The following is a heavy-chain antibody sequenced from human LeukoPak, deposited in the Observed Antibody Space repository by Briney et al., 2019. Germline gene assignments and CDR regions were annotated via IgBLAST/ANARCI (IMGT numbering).Heavy chain of an antibody. D-gene: IGHD2-21*02. CDR3: AKDRLLNCRGDCYIFDY. J-gene: IGHJ4*02. CDR1: GLTVSSNC. V-gene: IGHV3-53*01. Sequence: GGSLRLSCTASGLTVSSNCMSWVRQAPGKGLEWVSFIYSGGNTYYADSVKGRFSISRDNSKNTLYLQVNGLRTEDTAVYYCAKDRLLNCRGDCYIFDYWGQGTVVTVSS. CDR2: IYSGGNT.